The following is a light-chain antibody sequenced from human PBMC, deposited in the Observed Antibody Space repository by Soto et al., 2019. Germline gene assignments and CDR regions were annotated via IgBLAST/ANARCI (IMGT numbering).Light chain of an antibody. CDR1: PNIRIW. J-gene: IGKJ4*01. CDR2: GAY. V-gene: IGKV1-12*01. Sequence: DIQLTSSPASVSASVGARVTIACRRSPNIRIWGSWYQQKPGKAPKVLIDGAYRLASGVPSRFSGSGSGTDFTLTISGRQQEDFATYFCQQSDNLPLTVGGGTKVDI. CDR3: QQSDNLPLT.